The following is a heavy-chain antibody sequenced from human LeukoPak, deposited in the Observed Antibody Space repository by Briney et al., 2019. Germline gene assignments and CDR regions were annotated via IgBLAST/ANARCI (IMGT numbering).Heavy chain of an antibody. J-gene: IGHJ4*02. V-gene: IGHV3-48*04. CDR2: NSSSSSTI. Sequence: GGSLRLSCAASGFTFSSYSMNWVRQAPGKGLEWVSYNSSSSSTIYYADSVKGRFTISRDNAKTSLYLQMNSLRAEDTAVYYCASYRTAPYYFDYWGQGTLVTVSS. D-gene: IGHD2-21*02. CDR3: ASYRTAPYYFDY. CDR1: GFTFSSYS.